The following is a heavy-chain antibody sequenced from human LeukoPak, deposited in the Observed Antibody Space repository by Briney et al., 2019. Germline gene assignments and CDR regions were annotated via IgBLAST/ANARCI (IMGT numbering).Heavy chain of an antibody. D-gene: IGHD1-26*01. CDR3: TRDEEGASREFDY. V-gene: IGHV3-48*03. Sequence: GGSLRLSCVASGFTFSSYEMNWVRQAPGKGLEWVSYISSSGTTTFYADSVRGRFTISRDNAKNSLYLQMNSLRVEDTAVYYCTRDEEGASREFDYWGQGALVTVSS. J-gene: IGHJ4*02. CDR2: ISSSGTTT. CDR1: GFTFSSYE.